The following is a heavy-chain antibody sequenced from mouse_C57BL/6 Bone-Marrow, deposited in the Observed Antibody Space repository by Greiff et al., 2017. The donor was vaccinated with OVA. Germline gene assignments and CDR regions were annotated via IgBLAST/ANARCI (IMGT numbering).Heavy chain of an antibody. D-gene: IGHD1-1*01. Sequence: EVKLVESGGGLVQPGGSLKLSCAASGFTFSDYYMYWVRQTPEKRLEWVAYISNGGGSTYYPDTVKGRFNISRDNAKNTLYLQMSRLKSEDTAMYYCARRWSNGSRSYAMDYWGQGTSVTVSS. CDR1: GFTFSDYY. J-gene: IGHJ4*01. V-gene: IGHV5-12*01. CDR3: ARRWSNGSRSYAMDY. CDR2: ISNGGGST.